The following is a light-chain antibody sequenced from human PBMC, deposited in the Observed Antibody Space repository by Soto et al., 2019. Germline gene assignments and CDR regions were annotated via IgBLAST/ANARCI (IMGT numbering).Light chain of an antibody. J-gene: IGKJ4*01. CDR1: QSVSSY. CDR2: GAS. V-gene: IGKV3D-15*01. Sequence: EIVLTQFPATLSVSPGETVTLSCRASQSVSSYLAWYQQKPGQAPRLLIYGASKKAGGVPDRFGGSGSGTEFTLTISSLQSEDSAVYYCRQYDNWPPRLTFGGGTKVEIK. CDR3: RQYDNWPPRLT.